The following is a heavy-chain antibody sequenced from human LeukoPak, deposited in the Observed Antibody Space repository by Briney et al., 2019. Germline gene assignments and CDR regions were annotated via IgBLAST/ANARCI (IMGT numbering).Heavy chain of an antibody. J-gene: IGHJ4*02. Sequence: PGRSLRLSCTASGFTFGDYAMSWFRQAPGKGLEWVGFIRSKPYGGTTENAASVEGRFTISRDDSESIAYLQMNSLKTEDTAVYYCARGGVYCSSVSCSVDYWGQGILVTVSS. CDR3: ARGGVYCSSVSCSVDY. CDR2: IRSKPYGGTT. D-gene: IGHD2-2*01. CDR1: GFTFGDYA. V-gene: IGHV3-49*03.